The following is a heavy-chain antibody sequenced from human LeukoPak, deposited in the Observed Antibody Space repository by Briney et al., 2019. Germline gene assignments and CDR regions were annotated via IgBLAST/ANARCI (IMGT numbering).Heavy chain of an antibody. CDR3: ARDLFPLVTNFGVLSYFDY. CDR2: IKQDGNEK. Sequence: GGSLRLSCAASGFTFSSYYMSWVRQAPGKGLEWVANIKQDGNEKYYVDSVNGRFTISRDNAKNSLFLQMNTLRVEDTAVYYCARDLFPLVTNFGVLSYFDYWGREPWSPSPQ. CDR1: GFTFSSYY. D-gene: IGHD3-3*01. J-gene: IGHJ4*02. V-gene: IGHV3-7*01.